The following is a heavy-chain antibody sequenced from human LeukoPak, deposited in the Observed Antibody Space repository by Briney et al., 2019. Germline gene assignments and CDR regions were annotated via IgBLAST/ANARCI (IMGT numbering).Heavy chain of an antibody. D-gene: IGHD3-22*01. CDR1: GGTFSSYA. Sequence: GASVKVSCKASGGTFSSYAISWVRQAPGQGLEWMGRIIPIFGTANYAQKFQGRVTITTDESTSTAYMELSSLRSEDTAVYYCARTARSVYDSSGYYGFFWFDPWGQGTLVTVSS. CDR3: ARTARSVYDSSGYYGFFWFDP. CDR2: IIPIFGTA. J-gene: IGHJ5*02. V-gene: IGHV1-69*05.